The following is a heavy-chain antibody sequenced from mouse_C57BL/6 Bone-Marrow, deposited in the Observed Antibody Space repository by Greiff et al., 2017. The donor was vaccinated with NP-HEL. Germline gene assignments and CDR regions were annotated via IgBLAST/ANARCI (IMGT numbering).Heavy chain of an antibody. Sequence: VKLQESGAELARPGASVKLSCKASGYTFTSYGISWVKQRTGQGLEWIGEIYPRSGNTYYNEKFKGKATLTADKSSSTAYMELRSLTSEDSAVYFCARNYYYYDKDGYYAMDYWGQGTSVTVSS. D-gene: IGHD2-4*01. J-gene: IGHJ4*01. CDR1: GYTFTSYG. CDR3: ARNYYYYDKDGYYAMDY. CDR2: IYPRSGNT. V-gene: IGHV1-81*01.